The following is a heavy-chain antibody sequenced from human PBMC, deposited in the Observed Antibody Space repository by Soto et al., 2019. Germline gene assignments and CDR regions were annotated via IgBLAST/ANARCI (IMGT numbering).Heavy chain of an antibody. Sequence: SETLSLTCTVSSDPTSTHNWGWIRQTPGKGLEWIGYIYETGSTSYNPSLNSRVTISLDRSTKQLSLKLRSATAADTAMYHCVRQGIGPLHGLVDVRGRGTTVTVSS. CDR3: VRQGIGPLHGLVDV. CDR2: IYETGST. CDR1: SDPTSTHN. V-gene: IGHV4-59*08. D-gene: IGHD3-10*01. J-gene: IGHJ6*02.